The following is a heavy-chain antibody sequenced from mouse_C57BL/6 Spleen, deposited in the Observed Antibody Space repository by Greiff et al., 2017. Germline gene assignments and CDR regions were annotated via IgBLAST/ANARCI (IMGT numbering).Heavy chain of an antibody. CDR3: VRDLYDGYYYAMDY. D-gene: IGHD2-3*01. CDR2: IRSKSSNYAT. CDR1: GFTFNTYA. J-gene: IGHJ4*01. V-gene: IGHV10-3*01. Sequence: EVQLVESGGGLVQPKGSLKLSCAASGFTFNTYAMHWVRQAPGKGLEWVAVIRSKSSNYATYYADSVKDRFTISRDDSQSMLYLQMNNLKTEDTAMYYCVRDLYDGYYYAMDYWGQGTSVTVSS.